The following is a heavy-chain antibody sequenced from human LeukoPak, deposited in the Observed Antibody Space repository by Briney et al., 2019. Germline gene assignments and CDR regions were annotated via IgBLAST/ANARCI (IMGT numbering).Heavy chain of an antibody. J-gene: IGHJ4*02. D-gene: IGHD2-2*01. CDR1: GFTFRSYE. CDR2: ISSSGTTT. V-gene: IGHV3-48*03. Sequence: GGSLRLSCAASGFTFRSYEMNWVRQAPGKGLEWVSYISSSGTTTYYADSVKGRFTISRDNAKNSLYLQMNSLRAEDTALYYCARVGRPQPTYYFDYWGQGTLVTVSS. CDR3: ARVGRPQPTYYFDY.